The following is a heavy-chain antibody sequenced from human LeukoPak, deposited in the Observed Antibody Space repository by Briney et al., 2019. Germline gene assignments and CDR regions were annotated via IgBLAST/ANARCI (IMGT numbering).Heavy chain of an antibody. J-gene: IGHJ4*02. CDR1: GYSFTTYW. Sequence: GESLKISCQGSGYSFTTYWIGWVRQMPGKGLECMGIIYPGDSDTRYSPSFQGQVTISADKSISTAYLQWSSLEASDTAMYYCARRFCSGGRCYYFDYWGQGTLVIVSS. CDR3: ARRFCSGGRCYYFDY. V-gene: IGHV5-51*01. CDR2: IYPGDSDT. D-gene: IGHD2-15*01.